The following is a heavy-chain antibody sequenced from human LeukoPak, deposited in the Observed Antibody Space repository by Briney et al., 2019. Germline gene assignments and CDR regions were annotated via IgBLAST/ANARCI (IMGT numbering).Heavy chain of an antibody. Sequence: GGSLRLSCAASGFTSSNYEMNWVRQAPGKGLEWVSYISISGSTIYYADSVKGRFTISRDNAKHSLYLQMNSLRAEDTAVYYCAREGVVVSAAVDYWGQGTLVTVSS. V-gene: IGHV3-48*03. J-gene: IGHJ4*02. CDR2: ISISGSTI. CDR3: AREGVVVSAAVDY. CDR1: GFTSSNYE. D-gene: IGHD2-2*01.